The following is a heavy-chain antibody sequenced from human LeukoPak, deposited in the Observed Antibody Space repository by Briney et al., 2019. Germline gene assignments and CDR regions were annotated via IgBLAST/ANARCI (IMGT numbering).Heavy chain of an antibody. V-gene: IGHV3-33*08. Sequence: PGGSLRLSCAASGFTFSSYGMHWVRQAPGKGLEWVAVIWYDGSNEYYVDSVRGRFTISRDNSKNTLYLQMNSLRAEDTAVYYCARDPDDYYDSSGLNYWGQGTLVTVSS. CDR1: GFTFSSYG. D-gene: IGHD3-22*01. CDR3: ARDPDDYYDSSGLNY. CDR2: IWYDGSNE. J-gene: IGHJ4*02.